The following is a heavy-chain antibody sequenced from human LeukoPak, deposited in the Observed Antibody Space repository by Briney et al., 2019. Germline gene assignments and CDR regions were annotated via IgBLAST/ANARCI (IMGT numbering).Heavy chain of an antibody. V-gene: IGHV3-23*01. Sequence: PGGSLRLSCAASGFAFSNFAMSWVRQAPGKGLEWVSAMSGSGYYTYYVESVKGRFTISRDNSKNTLYLHMNSLRADDTAVYYCAKMEGQRFYDYCMDVWGRGTTVTVSS. CDR2: MSGSGYYT. J-gene: IGHJ6*03. D-gene: IGHD3-3*01. CDR1: GFAFSNFA. CDR3: AKMEGQRFYDYCMDV.